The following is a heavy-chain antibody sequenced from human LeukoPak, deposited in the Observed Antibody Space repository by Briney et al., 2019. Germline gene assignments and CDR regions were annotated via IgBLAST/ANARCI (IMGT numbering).Heavy chain of an antibody. D-gene: IGHD5-18*01. J-gene: IGHJ4*02. CDR3: ARIPGGYSYGYVLEDY. CDR2: MNPNSGNT. Sequence: ASVKVSCKASGYTFTSYDINWVRQATGQGLEWMGWMNPNSGNTGYAQKFQGRVTMTRNTSISTAYMELSSLRSEDTAVYCCARIPGGYSYGYVLEDYWGQGTLVTVSS. V-gene: IGHV1-8*01. CDR1: GYTFTSYD.